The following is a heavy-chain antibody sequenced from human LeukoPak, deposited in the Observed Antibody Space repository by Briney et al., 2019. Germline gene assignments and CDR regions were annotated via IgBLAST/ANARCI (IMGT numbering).Heavy chain of an antibody. CDR1: GFTFSSYA. Sequence: GGSLRLSCAASGFTFSSYAMHWVRQAPGKGLEWVAVISYDGSNKYYADSVKGRFTISRDNSKNTLYLQMNSLRAEDTAVYYCATHNKIAVAGYYFDYWGQGTLVTVSS. J-gene: IGHJ4*02. V-gene: IGHV3-30-3*01. CDR3: ATHNKIAVAGYYFDY. CDR2: ISYDGSNK. D-gene: IGHD6-19*01.